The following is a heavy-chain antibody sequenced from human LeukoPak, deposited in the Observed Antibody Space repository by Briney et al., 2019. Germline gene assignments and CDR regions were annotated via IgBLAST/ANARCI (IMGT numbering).Heavy chain of an antibody. CDR1: GGSFSGYY. CDR3: ARVLGAWAYFDY. CDR2: IYTSGST. D-gene: IGHD3-16*01. J-gene: IGHJ4*02. V-gene: IGHV4-59*10. Sequence: KPSETLSLTCAVYGGSFSGYYWSWIRQPAGKGLEWIGRIYTSGSTNYNPSLKSRVTMSVDTSKNQFSLKLSSVTAADTAVYYRARVLGAWAYFDYWGQGTLVTVSS.